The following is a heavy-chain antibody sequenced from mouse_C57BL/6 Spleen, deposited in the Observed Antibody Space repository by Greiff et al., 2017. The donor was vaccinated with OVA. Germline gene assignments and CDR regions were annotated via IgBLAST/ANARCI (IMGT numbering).Heavy chain of an antibody. Sequence: VQLQQPGAELVKPGASVKVSCKASGYTFTSYWITWVKQRPGQGLEWIGDIYPGSGSTNYNEKFKSKATLTVDTSSSTAYMQRSSLTSEDSAVYCAARWGFLRSPFDYWGQGTTLTVSS. CDR1: GYTFTSYW. J-gene: IGHJ2*01. CDR3: ARWGFLRSPFDY. V-gene: IGHV1-55*01. D-gene: IGHD1-1*01. CDR2: IYPGSGST.